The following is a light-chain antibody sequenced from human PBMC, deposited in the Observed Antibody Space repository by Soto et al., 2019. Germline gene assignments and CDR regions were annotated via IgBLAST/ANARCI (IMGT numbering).Light chain of an antibody. CDR3: HQYYSLPFT. J-gene: IGKJ3*01. CDR1: QSVLYSSNNKHH. CDR2: WAS. Sequence: DIVMTQSPDSLAVSLGERATINCKSSQSVLYSSNNKHHLAWYQQKPGQPPKLLIYWASTRESGVPDRFSGSGSGTGFTLTISSLQAEDVAVYFCHQYYSLPFTFGPGTKVDIK. V-gene: IGKV4-1*01.